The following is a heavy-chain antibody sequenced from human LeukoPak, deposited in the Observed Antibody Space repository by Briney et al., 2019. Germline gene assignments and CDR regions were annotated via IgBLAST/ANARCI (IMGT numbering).Heavy chain of an antibody. Sequence: PGRSLRLSCAASGFTFSSYGMHWVRQAPGKGLEWVAGISYDGSNKYYADSVKGRFTISRDNSKNTLYLQMNSLRAEDTAVYYCAKDWHSSGWYYFDYWGQGTLVTVSS. CDR3: AKDWHSSGWYYFDY. J-gene: IGHJ4*02. CDR1: GFTFSSYG. V-gene: IGHV3-30*18. CDR2: ISYDGSNK. D-gene: IGHD6-19*01.